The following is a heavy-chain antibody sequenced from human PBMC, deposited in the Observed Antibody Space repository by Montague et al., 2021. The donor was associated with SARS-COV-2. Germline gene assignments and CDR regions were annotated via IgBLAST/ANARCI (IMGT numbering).Heavy chain of an antibody. CDR2: ITHSGLT. Sequence: SETLSLTCAVSGGSFNSYYRSWIRQPPGKGLEWIGEITHSGLTNYSPSLESRVTISEDTSKNQFSLRLTSVTAADAAVYYCARHAPRTRNAPLRWFDPWGQGTLVTVSS. V-gene: IGHV4-34*01. CDR3: ARHAPRTRNAPLRWFDP. D-gene: IGHD1/OR15-1a*01. J-gene: IGHJ5*01. CDR1: GGSFNSYY.